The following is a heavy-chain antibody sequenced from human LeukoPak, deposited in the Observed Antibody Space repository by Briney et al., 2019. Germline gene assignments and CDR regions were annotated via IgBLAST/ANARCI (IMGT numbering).Heavy chain of an antibody. Sequence: PGGSLRLSCAASGFTFSSYAMHWVRQAPGKGLEYVSAISSNGGSTYYANSVKGRFTISRDNSKNTLYLQMGSLRAEDMAVYYCARGSTSGAKERTGFDPWGQGTLVTVSS. D-gene: IGHD2-2*01. J-gene: IGHJ5*02. V-gene: IGHV3-64*01. CDR3: ARGSTSGAKERTGFDP. CDR2: ISSNGGST. CDR1: GFTFSSYA.